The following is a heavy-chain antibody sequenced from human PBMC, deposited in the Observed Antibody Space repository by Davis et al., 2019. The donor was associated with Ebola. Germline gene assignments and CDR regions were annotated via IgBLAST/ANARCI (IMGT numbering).Heavy chain of an antibody. V-gene: IGHV1-69*13. Sequence: SVKVSCKASGGTFSSYAISWVRQAPGQGLEWMGGIIPIFGTANYAQKFQGRVTITADESTSTAYMELSSLRSEDTAVYYCASPYCSGGSCYEDWFDPWGQGTLVTVSS. CDR1: GGTFSSYA. CDR2: IIPIFGTA. J-gene: IGHJ5*02. CDR3: ASPYCSGGSCYEDWFDP. D-gene: IGHD2-15*01.